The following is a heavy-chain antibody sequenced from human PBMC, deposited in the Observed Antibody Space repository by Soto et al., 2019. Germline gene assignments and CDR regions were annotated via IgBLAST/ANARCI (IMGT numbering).Heavy chain of an antibody. CDR3: AHRPSDCSGGSCYSGFDY. CDR1: GFSLSTSGVG. Sequence: QITLKESGPTLVKPTQTLTLTCTFSGFSLSTSGVGVGWIRQPPGKALEWLALIYWDDDKRYSPSLKSRLTITKDTSKNQVDLTMTNMDPVDTATDYCAHRPSDCSGGSCYSGFDYWGQGTLVTVSS. CDR2: IYWDDDK. J-gene: IGHJ4*02. D-gene: IGHD2-15*01. V-gene: IGHV2-5*02.